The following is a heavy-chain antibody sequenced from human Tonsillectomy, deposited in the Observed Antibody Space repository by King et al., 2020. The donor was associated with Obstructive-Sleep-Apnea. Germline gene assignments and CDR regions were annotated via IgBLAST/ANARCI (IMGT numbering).Heavy chain of an antibody. CDR1: GGSISSGGYY. CDR2: IYYSGST. V-gene: IGHV4-31*03. CDR3: ARERDYYDSSGYAFDI. J-gene: IGHJ3*02. D-gene: IGHD3-22*01. Sequence: VQLQESGPGLVKPSQTLSLTCTVSGGSISSGGYYWSWIRQHPGKGLEWIRYIYYSGSTYYNPSLKSRVTISVDTSKNQFSLKLSSVTAADTAVYYCARERDYYDSSGYAFDIWGQGTMVTVSS.